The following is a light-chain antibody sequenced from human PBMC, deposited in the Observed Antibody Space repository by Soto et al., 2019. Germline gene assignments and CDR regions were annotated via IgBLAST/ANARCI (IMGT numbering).Light chain of an antibody. J-gene: IGKJ4*01. CDR1: QSVASA. V-gene: IGKV3-15*01. CDR3: QQYMNWPPLT. Sequence: EIVMTQSPATLSVSPGETATLSCRASQSVASAVAWYQHKPGQAPRLLVVAASIRVPGVPGRFSGAGSGTEFTLTISSLQSEDFAVYYCQQYMNWPPLTFGGGTTVEMK. CDR2: AAS.